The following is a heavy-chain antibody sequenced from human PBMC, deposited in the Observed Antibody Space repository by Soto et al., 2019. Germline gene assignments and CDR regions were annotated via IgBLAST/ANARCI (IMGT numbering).Heavy chain of an antibody. Sequence: GGSLRLSCAASGFTFSSYGMHWVRQAPGKGLEWVAVIWYDGSNKYYADSVKGRFTISRDNSKNTLYLQMNSLRAEDTAVYYCARDSNYDSSGYYLGYGMDVWGQGTTVTVSS. CDR1: GFTFSSYG. V-gene: IGHV3-33*08. J-gene: IGHJ6*02. CDR3: ARDSNYDSSGYYLGYGMDV. CDR2: IWYDGSNK. D-gene: IGHD3-22*01.